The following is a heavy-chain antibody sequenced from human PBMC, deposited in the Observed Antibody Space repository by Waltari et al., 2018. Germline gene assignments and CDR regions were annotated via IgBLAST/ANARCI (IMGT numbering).Heavy chain of an antibody. CDR3: APRPGYGS. V-gene: IGHV4-39*07. CDR2: IYYGGST. CDR1: GGSISGNIYY. J-gene: IGHJ5*02. Sequence: QLQLQESGPGLVKPSETRSLNCTVSGGSISGNIYYCSWIRQSPGKGLEWIGSIYYGGSTYYNPSLKSRVTLSVDTSKKQFSLNLTSVTAADTAVYYCAPRPGYGSWGQGTLVTVSS. D-gene: IGHD5-12*01.